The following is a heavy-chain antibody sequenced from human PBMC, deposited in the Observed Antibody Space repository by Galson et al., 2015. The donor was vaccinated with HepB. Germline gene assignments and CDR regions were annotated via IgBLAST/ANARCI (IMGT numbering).Heavy chain of an antibody. CDR1: GDSVSRNSAA. D-gene: IGHD5-18*01. CDR3: ASYSSQFDY. J-gene: IGHJ4*02. Sequence: CAISGDSVSRNSAAWNWIRESPSRRLEWLGRTSYRSKWYNDYALSVKSRITINPATSKNQCSLQLNSVTPEGTAVYYCASYSSQFDYWGQGTLVTVSS. CDR2: TSYRSKWYN. V-gene: IGHV6-1*01.